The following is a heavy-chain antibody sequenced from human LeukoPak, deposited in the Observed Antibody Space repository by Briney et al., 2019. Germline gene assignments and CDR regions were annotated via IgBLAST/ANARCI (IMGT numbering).Heavy chain of an antibody. V-gene: IGHV4-34*01. CDR2: INHSGST. Sequence: SETLSLTCAVYGGXFSGYYCSWIRQPPGKGLEWIGEINHSGSTNYNPSLKSRVTISVDTSKNQFSLKLNSVTAADTAVYYCARRPLDSSGYSRGDYWSQGTLVTVSS. J-gene: IGHJ4*02. CDR1: GGXFSGYY. D-gene: IGHD3-22*01. CDR3: ARRPLDSSGYSRGDY.